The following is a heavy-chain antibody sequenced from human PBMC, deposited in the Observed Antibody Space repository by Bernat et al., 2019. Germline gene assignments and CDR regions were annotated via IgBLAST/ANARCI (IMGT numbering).Heavy chain of an antibody. CDR3: ARDRLVTGTTAGFDY. CDR1: GFIFSSYW. Sequence: EVQLVESGGGLVQPGGSLRISCAASGFIFSSYWMSWVRQAPGKGLEWVANIKQDGSEKYYVDSVKGRFTISRDNAKNSLYLQMNSLRAEDTAVYYCARDRLVTGTTAGFDYWGQGTLVTVSS. D-gene: IGHD6-19*01. V-gene: IGHV3-7*01. CDR2: IKQDGSEK. J-gene: IGHJ4*02.